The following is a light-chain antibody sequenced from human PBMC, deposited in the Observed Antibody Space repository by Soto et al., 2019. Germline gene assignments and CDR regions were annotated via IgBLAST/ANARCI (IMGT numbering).Light chain of an antibody. CDR2: EVS. Sequence: QSVLTQPPSVSGSPGQSVAISCSGTSSDVGSYNHVSWYQQAPGTAPKVMIYEVSNRPSGVPDRFSGSKSGNTASLTISGLQPEDEAYYYCYSFTTSSTYVFGTGTKVTVL. V-gene: IGLV2-18*02. CDR1: SSDVGSYNH. J-gene: IGLJ1*01. CDR3: YSFTTSSTYV.